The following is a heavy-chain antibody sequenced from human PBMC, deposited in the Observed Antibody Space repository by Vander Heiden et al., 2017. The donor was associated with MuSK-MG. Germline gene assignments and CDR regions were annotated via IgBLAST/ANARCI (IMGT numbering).Heavy chain of an antibody. J-gene: IGHJ1*01. CDR1: GGSFSGYY. Sequence: QVQLQQWGAGLLKPSETLSLTCAVYGGSFSGYYWSWIRQPPGKGLEWIGEINHSGSTNYNPSLKSRVTISVDTSKNQFSLKLSSVTAADTAVYYCARSVRAAAGTHFQHWGQGTLVTVSS. D-gene: IGHD6-13*01. CDR3: ARSVRAAAGTHFQH. CDR2: INHSGST. V-gene: IGHV4-34*01.